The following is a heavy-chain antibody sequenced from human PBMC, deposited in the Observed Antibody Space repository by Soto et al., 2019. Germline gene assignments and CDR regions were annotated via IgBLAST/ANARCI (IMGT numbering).Heavy chain of an antibody. V-gene: IGHV3-30*04. CDR2: ISYDGYDK. D-gene: IGHD1-26*01. J-gene: IGHJ5*02. CDR1: WFIFSNYA. CDR3: ARAPNRLGVFWCDP. Sequence: SLRLSCASSWFIFSNYAIHCVRQAPGKGLEWVALISYDGYDKYYTDSVKGRFTISRDNSKNTLYLQMNSLRPEDTAVYYCARAPNRLGVFWCDPWGQGNRFTVYS.